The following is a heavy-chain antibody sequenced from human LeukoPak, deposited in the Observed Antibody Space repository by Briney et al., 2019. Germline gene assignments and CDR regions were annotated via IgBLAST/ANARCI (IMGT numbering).Heavy chain of an antibody. CDR1: GFSFSSYG. V-gene: IGHV3-23*01. Sequence: GGTLRLSSAASGFSFSSYGMSWVRQAPGKGLEWVSAISGSGDSTYYADSVKGRFTISRDNSKNTLYLQMNSLRAEDTAVYYCARDPGASGWADWFDPWGQGTLVTVSS. D-gene: IGHD6-19*01. CDR3: ARDPGASGWADWFDP. CDR2: ISGSGDST. J-gene: IGHJ5*02.